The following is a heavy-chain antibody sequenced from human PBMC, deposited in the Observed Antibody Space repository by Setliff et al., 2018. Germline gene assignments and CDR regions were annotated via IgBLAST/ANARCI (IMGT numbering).Heavy chain of an antibody. CDR2: IHYRGTT. Sequence: SETLSLTCTVSGDSISSGSHYWGWIRQPPGKGLEWIGRIHYRGTTYSNVSLSSRLTISVDTSKNQFSLKLTSVTAADTAVYYCARTGTYRYLDSWGQGTQVTVSS. V-gene: IGHV4-39*01. D-gene: IGHD1-1*01. CDR3: ARTGTYRYLDS. CDR1: GDSISSGSHY. J-gene: IGHJ4*02.